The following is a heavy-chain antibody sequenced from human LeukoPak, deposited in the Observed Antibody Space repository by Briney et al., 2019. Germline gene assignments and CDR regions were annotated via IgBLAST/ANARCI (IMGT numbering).Heavy chain of an antibody. J-gene: IGHJ6*03. CDR1: GGSISSYY. Sequence: SETLSLTCTVSGGSISSYYWSWIRQPPGKGLEWIGYIYYSGSTNYNPSLKSRVTISVDTSKNQFSLRLSSVTAADTAVYYCAGNDGEYCSGGSCYDYYYYMDAWGKGTKVTVSS. D-gene: IGHD2-15*01. CDR2: IYYSGST. CDR3: AGNDGEYCSGGSCYDYYYYMDA. V-gene: IGHV4-59*01.